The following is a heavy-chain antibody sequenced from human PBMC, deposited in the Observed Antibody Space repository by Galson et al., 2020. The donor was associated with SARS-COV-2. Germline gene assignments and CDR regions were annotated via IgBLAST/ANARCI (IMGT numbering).Heavy chain of an antibody. CDR1: GFTFSNYA. J-gene: IGHJ3*02. CDR3: ARDVSGGGCDI. D-gene: IGHD3-16*01. Sequence: QLGESLKISCAASGFTFSNYAIHWVRQAPGKGLGWVAVISHDGRIEVYADSVKGRFTISRDNSENMVFLQVSSLRTDDTALYYCARDVSGGGCDIWGQGTMVTVSS. V-gene: IGHV3-30*04. CDR2: ISHDGRIE.